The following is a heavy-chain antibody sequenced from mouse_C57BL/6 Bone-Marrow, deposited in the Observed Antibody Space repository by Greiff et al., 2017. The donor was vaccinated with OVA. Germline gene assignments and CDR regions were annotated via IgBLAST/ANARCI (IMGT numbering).Heavy chain of an antibody. Sequence: VQLQQSGPELVKPGASVKISCKASGYTFTDYYMNWVKQSHGKSLEWIGDINPNNGGTSYNQKFKGKATLTVDKSSSTAHMELRSLTSEDSAVYYCARDDYNYYAMDYWGQGTSVTVSS. CDR3: ARDDYNYYAMDY. V-gene: IGHV1-26*01. J-gene: IGHJ4*01. CDR1: GYTFTDYY. D-gene: IGHD2-4*01. CDR2: INPNNGGT.